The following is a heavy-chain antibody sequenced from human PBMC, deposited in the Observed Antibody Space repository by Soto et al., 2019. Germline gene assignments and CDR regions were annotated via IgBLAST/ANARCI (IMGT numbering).Heavy chain of an antibody. CDR2: INPSGGST. J-gene: IGHJ5*02. V-gene: IGHV1-46*01. D-gene: IGHD3-9*01. Sequence: ASVKVSCKASGYTFTSYCMHWVRQAPGQGLEWMGIINPSGGSTSYAQKFQGRVTMTRDTSTSTVYMELSSLRSEDTAVYYCARDSYDILTGYYPNWFVPWGQGTLVTVSS. CDR3: ARDSYDILTGYYPNWFVP. CDR1: GYTFTSYC.